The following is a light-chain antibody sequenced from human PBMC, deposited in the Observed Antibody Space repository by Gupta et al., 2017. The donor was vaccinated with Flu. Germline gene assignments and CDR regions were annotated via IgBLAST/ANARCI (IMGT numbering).Light chain of an antibody. CDR3: LQDTNWALT. J-gene: IGKJ4*01. V-gene: IGKV1-5*03. Sequence: PSTVSASVGDTAAITCRASQSISARLAWYQKKPDKAPKLLIYKASKLESGITSRFSGSGSGTDFTLTISSLQPDDFAVYYCLQDTNWALTFGPGTKVDIK. CDR2: KAS. CDR1: QSISAR.